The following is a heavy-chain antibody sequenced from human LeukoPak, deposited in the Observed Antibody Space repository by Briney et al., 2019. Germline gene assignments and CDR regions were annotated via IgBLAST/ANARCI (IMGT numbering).Heavy chain of an antibody. J-gene: IGHJ4*02. D-gene: IGHD3-22*01. CDR2: ISYDGSNK. CDR1: GFTFSSYA. V-gene: IGHV3-30*14. Sequence: PGGSLRLSCAASGFTFSSYAMHWVRQAPGKGLEGVAVISYDGSNKYYADSVKGRFTISRDNSKNTLYLQMNSLRAEDTAVYYCARSSERKYYFDYWGQGTLVTVSS. CDR3: ARSSERKYYFDY.